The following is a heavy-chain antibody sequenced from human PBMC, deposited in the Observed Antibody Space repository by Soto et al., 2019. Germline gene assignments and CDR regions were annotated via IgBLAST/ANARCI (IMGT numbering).Heavy chain of an antibody. CDR3: GLEPTGTGGFDY. D-gene: IGHD7-27*01. V-gene: IGHV1-2*02. CDR2: IDLDNDNR. CDR1: GDTFTSYY. J-gene: IGHJ4*02. Sequence: ASVKVSCKAPGDTFTSYYLNWVRQAPGQGLEWMGYIDLDNDNRAYAQKFQGRVTTTRDTSITTAYMELSGLRSDDTAVYYCGLEPTGTGGFDYWGQGTLVTVSS.